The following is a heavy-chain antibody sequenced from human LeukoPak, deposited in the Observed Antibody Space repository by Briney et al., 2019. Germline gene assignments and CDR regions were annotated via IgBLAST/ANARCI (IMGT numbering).Heavy chain of an antibody. CDR2: ISAYNGNT. J-gene: IGHJ5*02. Sequence: ASVKVSCKASGYTFTSYGISWVRQAPGQGLEWMGRISAYNGNTNYAQKLQGRVTMTTDTSTSTAYMELRSLRSDDTAVYYCARDRGGTYYDFWSGYIRFDPWGQGTLVTVSS. V-gene: IGHV1-18*01. CDR1: GYTFTSYG. CDR3: ARDRGGTYYDFWSGYIRFDP. D-gene: IGHD3-3*01.